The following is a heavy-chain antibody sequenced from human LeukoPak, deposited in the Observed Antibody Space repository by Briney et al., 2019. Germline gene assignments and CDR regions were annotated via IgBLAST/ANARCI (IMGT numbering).Heavy chain of an antibody. CDR1: GFTFSSYE. CDR3: ARGGSLGY. Sequence: GGSLALSCAASGFTFSSYEMNWVRQAPGKGLEWVSKISSSGSAIYYADSVKGRFTISRDNAKSTLYLQMNSLRVEDTAVYYCARGGSLGYWGQGTLVTVSS. J-gene: IGHJ4*02. V-gene: IGHV3-48*03. CDR2: ISSSGSAI. D-gene: IGHD6-19*01.